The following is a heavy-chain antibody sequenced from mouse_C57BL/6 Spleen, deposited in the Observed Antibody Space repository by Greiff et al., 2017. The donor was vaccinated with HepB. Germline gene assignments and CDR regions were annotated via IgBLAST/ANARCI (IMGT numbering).Heavy chain of an antibody. CDR2: INPSTGGT. V-gene: IGHV1-42*01. Sequence: EVQLQQSGPELVKPGASVKISCKASGYSFTGYYMNWVKQSPEKSLEWIGEINPSTGGTTYNQKFKAKATLTVDKSSSTAYMQLKSLTSEDSAVYYCAREDDVDYFDYWGQGTTLTVSS. CDR1: GYSFTGYY. J-gene: IGHJ2*01. CDR3: AREDDVDYFDY.